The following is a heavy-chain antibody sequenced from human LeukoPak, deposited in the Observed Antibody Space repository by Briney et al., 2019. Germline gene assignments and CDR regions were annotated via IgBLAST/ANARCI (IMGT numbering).Heavy chain of an antibody. CDR3: ARRSGSSWSSFDY. V-gene: IGHV3-23*01. CDR1: GFTFNNYA. D-gene: IGHD6-13*01. CDR2: ISGFGGST. Sequence: GGSLRLSCAASGFTFNNYAMNWVRQAPGKGLEWVSGISGFGGSTYYAPSVKGRLTISRDNFGNMLYLHLDSLRVEDTAIYYCARRSGSSWSSFDYWGQGALVTASS. J-gene: IGHJ4*02.